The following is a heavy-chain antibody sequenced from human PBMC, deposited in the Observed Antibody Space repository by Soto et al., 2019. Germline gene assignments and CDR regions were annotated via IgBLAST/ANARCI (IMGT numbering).Heavy chain of an antibody. D-gene: IGHD1-26*01. CDR2: ISAYNYNT. V-gene: IGHV1-18*01. CDR3: ARVVGALGHWFDP. J-gene: IGHJ5*02. Sequence: QVQLVQSGAEVKKPGASVKVSCKASGYTFTSYGLSWVRQAPGQGLEWMGRISAYNYNTNYAQKRQGRVTLTTDTSTSTAYMERRSLRSDDTAVYYCARVVGALGHWFDPWGQGTLVTVSS. CDR1: GYTFTSYG.